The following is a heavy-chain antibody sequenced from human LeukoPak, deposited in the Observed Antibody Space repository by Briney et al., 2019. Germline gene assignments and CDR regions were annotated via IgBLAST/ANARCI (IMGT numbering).Heavy chain of an antibody. CDR3: ARDVGSAYYDFWSGYSHFDY. V-gene: IGHV1-2*02. D-gene: IGHD3-3*01. Sequence: ASVKVSCKASGYTFTGYYMHWVRQAPGQGLEWMGWINPNSGGTNYAQKFQGRVTMTRDTSISTACMELSRLRSDDTAVYYCARDVGSAYYDFWSGYSHFDYWGQGTLVTVSS. CDR2: INPNSGGT. CDR1: GYTFTGYY. J-gene: IGHJ4*02.